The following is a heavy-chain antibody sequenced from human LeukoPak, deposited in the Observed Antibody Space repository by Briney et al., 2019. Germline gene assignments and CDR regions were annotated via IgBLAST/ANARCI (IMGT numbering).Heavy chain of an antibody. D-gene: IGHD3-3*01. CDR1: GFTFSSYS. J-gene: IGHJ4*02. CDR2: ISGSGGST. CDR3: AKDWMSYDFWSGYTLDY. V-gene: IGHV3-23*01. Sequence: PGGSLRLSCAASGFTFSSYSMNWVRQAPGKGLEWVSAISGSGGSTYYADSVKGRFTISRDNSKNTLYLQMNSLRAEDTAVYYCAKDWMSYDFWSGYTLDYWGQGTLVTVSS.